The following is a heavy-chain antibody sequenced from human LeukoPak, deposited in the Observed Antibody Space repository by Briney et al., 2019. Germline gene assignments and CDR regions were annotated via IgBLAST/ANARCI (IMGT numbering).Heavy chain of an antibody. J-gene: IGHJ4*02. CDR1: GTTLSNYG. Sequence: ASVKVSCKASGTTLSNYGLTWVRQAPGPGLEWMGWISAYNGNTNYAQKFQGRATMTTDTSTSTAYMELRSLRSDDTALYYCAIDCSGGTCYFDYWGQGTLVTVSS. D-gene: IGHD2-15*01. V-gene: IGHV1-18*01. CDR3: AIDCSGGTCYFDY. CDR2: ISAYNGNT.